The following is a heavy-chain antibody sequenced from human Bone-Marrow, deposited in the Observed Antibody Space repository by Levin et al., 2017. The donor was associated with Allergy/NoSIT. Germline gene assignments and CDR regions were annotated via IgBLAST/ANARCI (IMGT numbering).Heavy chain of an antibody. CDR1: GFTFSSYW. V-gene: IGHV3-74*01. J-gene: IGHJ4*02. D-gene: IGHD3-16*01. CDR3: ARYSSALNY. Sequence: HPSETLSLTCAASGFTFSSYWMHWVRQAPGKGLVWVSRINSDESSTNYADSVKGRFTISRDNAKNTLYLQMNSLRAEDTAVYYCARYSSALNYWGQGTLVTVSS. CDR2: INSDESST.